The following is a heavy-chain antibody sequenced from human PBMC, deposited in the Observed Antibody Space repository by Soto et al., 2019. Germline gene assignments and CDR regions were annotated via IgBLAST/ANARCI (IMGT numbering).Heavy chain of an antibody. CDR2: IIPIFGTA. V-gene: IGHV1-69*13. D-gene: IGHD2-15*01. CDR3: ARGTDCSGGSCRVAEYFQH. J-gene: IGHJ1*01. Sequence: SVKVSCKASGGTFSSYAISWVRQAPGQGLEWMGGIIPIFGTANYAQKFQGRVTITADESTSTAYMELSSLRSEDTAVYYCARGTDCSGGSCRVAEYFQHWGQGTLVTVSS. CDR1: GGTFSSYA.